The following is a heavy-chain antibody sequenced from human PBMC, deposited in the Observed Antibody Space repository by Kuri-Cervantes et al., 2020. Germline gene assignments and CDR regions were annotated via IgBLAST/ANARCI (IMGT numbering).Heavy chain of an antibody. J-gene: IGHJ6*03. CDR2: ISSSSSYI. CDR1: GFTFSSYA. CDR3: ARDETIFGPLYYYYYMDV. D-gene: IGHD3-3*01. Sequence: GGSLRLSCAASGFTFSSYAMSWVRQAPGKGLEWVSSISSSSSYIYYADSVKGRFTISRDNAKNSLYLQMNSLRAEDTAVYYCARDETIFGPLYYYYYMDVWGQGTMVTVSS. V-gene: IGHV3-21*03.